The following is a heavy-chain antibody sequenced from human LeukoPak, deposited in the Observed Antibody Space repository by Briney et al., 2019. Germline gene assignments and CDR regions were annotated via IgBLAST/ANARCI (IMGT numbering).Heavy chain of an antibody. CDR2: IYTSGST. CDR3: ARVPVLRYFDMFVERYYYYYYMDV. J-gene: IGHJ6*03. Sequence: SETLSLTCTVSGGSISGGSYYWSWIRQPAGKGLEWIGRIYTSGSTKYNPSLKSRVTISVDTSKNQFSLKLSSVTAADTAVYYCARVPVLRYFDMFVERYYYYYYMDVWGKGTTVTISS. D-gene: IGHD3-9*01. CDR1: GGSISGGSYY. V-gene: IGHV4-61*02.